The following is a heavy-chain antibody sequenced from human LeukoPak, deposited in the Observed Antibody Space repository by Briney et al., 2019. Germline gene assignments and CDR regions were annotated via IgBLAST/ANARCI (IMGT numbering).Heavy chain of an antibody. D-gene: IGHD4-11*01. Sequence: SETLSLTCTVSGGSVSSGTYYWSWIRQPPGKGLEWIGYIYYSGSTNYNPSLKSRVTISVDTSKNQFSLKLISATAADTAVYYCARDRARGNSNPFFDYWGQGTLVTVSS. CDR2: IYYSGST. CDR1: GGSVSSGTYY. J-gene: IGHJ4*02. CDR3: ARDRARGNSNPFFDY. V-gene: IGHV4-61*01.